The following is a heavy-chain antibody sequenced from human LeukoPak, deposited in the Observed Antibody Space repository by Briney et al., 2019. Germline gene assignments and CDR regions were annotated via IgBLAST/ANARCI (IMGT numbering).Heavy chain of an antibody. CDR3: ARDRYGSSGIFDY. D-gene: IGHD1-26*01. V-gene: IGHV1-2*02. Sequence: ASVKVSCKASGYTFTGYYMHWVRQAPGQGLEWMGWINPNSGGTNYAQKFQGRVTMTRDMSTSTVYMELSSLRSEETAVYYCARDRYGSSGIFDYWGQGTLVTVSS. J-gene: IGHJ4*02. CDR2: INPNSGGT. CDR1: GYTFTGYY.